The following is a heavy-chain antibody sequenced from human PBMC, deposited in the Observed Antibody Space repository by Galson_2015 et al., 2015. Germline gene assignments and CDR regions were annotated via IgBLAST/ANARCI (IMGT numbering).Heavy chain of an antibody. Sequence: SLRLSCAAPGFTFSAYWMHWVRQAPGKGLVWVSRINNHGSTTNYADSVEGRFTISRDNAKKTLYLQMNSLRAEDTAMYYCARSRDFWSGYFVDYWGRGTQVTVSS. CDR2: INNHGSTT. D-gene: IGHD3-3*01. V-gene: IGHV3-74*01. CDR1: GFTFSAYW. CDR3: ARSRDFWSGYFVDY. J-gene: IGHJ4*02.